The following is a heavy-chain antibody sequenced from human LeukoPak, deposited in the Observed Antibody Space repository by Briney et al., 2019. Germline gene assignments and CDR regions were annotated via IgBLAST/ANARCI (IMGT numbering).Heavy chain of an antibody. D-gene: IGHD2-15*01. CDR2: INHSGST. J-gene: IGHJ4*02. CDR3: ARAEWWPRAYYFDY. Sequence: PSETLSLTCAVCGGSFSGYYWSWIRQPPGKGLEWIGEINHSGSTNYNPSLKSRVTISVDTSKNQFSLKLSSVTAADTAVYYCARAEWWPRAYYFDYWGQGTLVTVSS. CDR1: GGSFSGYY. V-gene: IGHV4-34*01.